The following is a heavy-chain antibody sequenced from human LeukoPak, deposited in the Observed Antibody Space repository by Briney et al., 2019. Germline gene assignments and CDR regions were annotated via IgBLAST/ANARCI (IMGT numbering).Heavy chain of an antibody. V-gene: IGHV3-30*02. CDR1: GFTFRSYG. D-gene: IGHD3-22*01. CDR2: IWYDEITK. J-gene: IGHJ4*02. Sequence: GGSLRLSCVASGFTFRSYGIHWVRQAPGKGLEWLAFIWYDEITKNYADSVKGRFTISRDNSKNTLYVQMNSLRPDDTAVYYCAKDSSDYFFDYWGQGTLVTVSS. CDR3: AKDSSDYFFDY.